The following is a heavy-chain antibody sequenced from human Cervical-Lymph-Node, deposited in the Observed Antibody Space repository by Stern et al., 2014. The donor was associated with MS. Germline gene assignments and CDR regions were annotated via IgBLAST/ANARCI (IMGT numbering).Heavy chain of an antibody. J-gene: IGHJ4*02. CDR2: VIPMFGIS. Sequence: QVQLVQSGAAVKKPGSSVKVSCKASGGTFSSYTIGWVRQAPGQGLELMGGVIPMFGISNYAEKFQGRVTITADESTSTAYMDLSTLRSEDTAVYYCARATSDYIWGSYRYLDYWGQGTQVTVSS. CDR3: ARATSDYIWGSYRYLDY. V-gene: IGHV1-69*01. CDR1: GGTFSSYT. D-gene: IGHD3-16*02.